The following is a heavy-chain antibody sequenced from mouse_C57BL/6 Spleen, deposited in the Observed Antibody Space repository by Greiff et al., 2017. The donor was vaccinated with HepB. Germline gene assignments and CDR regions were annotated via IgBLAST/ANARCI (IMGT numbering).Heavy chain of an antibody. Sequence: QVQLKESGAELVRPGASVKLSCKASGYTFTDYYINWVKQRPGQGLEWIARIYPGSGNTYYNEKFKGKATLTAEKSSSTAYMQLSSLTSEDSAVYFCARSDYGSSSYFDYWGQGTTLTVSS. CDR2: IYPGSGNT. D-gene: IGHD1-1*01. J-gene: IGHJ2*01. CDR1: GYTFTDYY. V-gene: IGHV1-76*01. CDR3: ARSDYGSSSYFDY.